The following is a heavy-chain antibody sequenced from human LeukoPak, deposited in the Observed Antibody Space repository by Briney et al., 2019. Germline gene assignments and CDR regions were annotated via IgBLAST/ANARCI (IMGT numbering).Heavy chain of an antibody. CDR3: ARVPYYYGSGSYQYFDY. Sequence: PSETLSLTCTVSGGSISSYYWSWIRQPPGKGPEWIGYIYYSGSTNYNPSLKSRVTISVDTSKNQFSLKLSSVTAADTAVYYCARVPYYYGSGSYQYFDYWGQGTLVTVSS. J-gene: IGHJ4*02. CDR2: IYYSGST. CDR1: GGSISSYY. V-gene: IGHV4-59*01. D-gene: IGHD3-10*01.